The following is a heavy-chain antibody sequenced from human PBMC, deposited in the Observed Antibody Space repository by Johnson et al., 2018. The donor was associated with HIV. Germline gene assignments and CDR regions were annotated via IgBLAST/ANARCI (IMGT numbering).Heavy chain of an antibody. CDR1: GFTFSRYW. CDR2: IKQDGSEK. V-gene: IGHV3-7*03. CDR3: AKLAIDYSGAWYGLTFDI. D-gene: IGHD6-19*01. J-gene: IGHJ3*02. Sequence: VQLVESGGGLVQPGGSLRLSCAASGFTFSRYWMSWVRQAPGKGLEWVANIKQDGSEKYYVDSVKGRITISRDNAKNTLYLQMNSLRAEDSAVYYCAKLAIDYSGAWYGLTFDIWGQGTMVTVSS.